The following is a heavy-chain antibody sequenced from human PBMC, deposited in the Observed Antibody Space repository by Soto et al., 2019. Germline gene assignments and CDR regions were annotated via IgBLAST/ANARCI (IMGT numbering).Heavy chain of an antibody. CDR2: INAGNGNT. D-gene: IGHD1-1*01. CDR3: ARGATGRLEY. CDR1: GYTFTTYA. J-gene: IGHJ4*02. V-gene: IGHV1-3*01. Sequence: ASVKVSCKASGYTFTTYAIHWVRQAPGQRLEWMGWINAGNGNTKYLQKFQDRVTITRDTSATTAYMELSSLRSEDTTVYYCARGATGRLEYWGQGTPVTVSS.